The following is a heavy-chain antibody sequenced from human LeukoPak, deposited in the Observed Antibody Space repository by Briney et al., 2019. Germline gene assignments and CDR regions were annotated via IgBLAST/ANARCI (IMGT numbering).Heavy chain of an antibody. CDR1: GFTFDDYG. CDR3: ARDTAPWIVVVAATQFDY. CDR2: INWNGGST. D-gene: IGHD2-15*01. J-gene: IGHJ4*02. Sequence: RSGGSLRLSCAASGFTFDDYGMSWVRQAPGKGLEWVSGINWNGGSTGYADSVKGRFTISRDNAKNSLYLQMNSLRAEDTALYYCARDTAPWIVVVAATQFDYWGQGTLVTVSS. V-gene: IGHV3-20*04.